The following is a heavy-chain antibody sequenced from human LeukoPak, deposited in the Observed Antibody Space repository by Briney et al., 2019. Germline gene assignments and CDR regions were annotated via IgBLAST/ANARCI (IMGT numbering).Heavy chain of an antibody. D-gene: IGHD3-10*01. V-gene: IGHV6-1*01. CDR1: GYSVSSYSAA. CDR2: TYYRYKLYN. CDR3: ARELLWFGEFYYFDY. J-gene: IGHJ4*02. Sequence: SQTLSLTCAISGYSVSSYSAAWNWIRQSPSRGLEWLGRTYYRYKLYNDYAVSVKSRITINPDTCKNQFSLQLNSVTPEDTAVYYCARELLWFGEFYYFDYWGQGTLVTVS.